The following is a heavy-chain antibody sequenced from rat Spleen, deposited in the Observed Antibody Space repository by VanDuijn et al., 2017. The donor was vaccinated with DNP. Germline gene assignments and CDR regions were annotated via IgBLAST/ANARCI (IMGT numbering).Heavy chain of an antibody. CDR1: GYSITSHY. CDR2: ISYSGRT. CDR3: ARWRIGPHYFDY. J-gene: IGHJ2*01. Sequence: EVQLQESGPGLVKPSQSLSLTCSVTGYSITSHYWGWIRQFPENKMEYVGHISYSGRTTYNPSLKSRISITRDTSKNQFFLQLNSVSTEDTATYYCARWRIGPHYFDYWGQGVMVTVSS. V-gene: IGHV3-1*01. D-gene: IGHD1-11*01.